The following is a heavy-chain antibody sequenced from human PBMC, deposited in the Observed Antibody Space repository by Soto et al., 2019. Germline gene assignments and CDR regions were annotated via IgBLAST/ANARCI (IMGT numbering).Heavy chain of an antibody. CDR2: INPNSGGT. CDR1: GYTFTVYY. Sequence: ASVKVSCKASGYTFTVYYMHWVRQAPGQGLEWMGWINPNSGGTNYAQKFQGWVTMTRDTSISTAYMELSRLRSDDTAVYYCARGPDSSGYYFDYWGQGTLVTVSS. J-gene: IGHJ4*02. D-gene: IGHD3-22*01. V-gene: IGHV1-2*04. CDR3: ARGPDSSGYYFDY.